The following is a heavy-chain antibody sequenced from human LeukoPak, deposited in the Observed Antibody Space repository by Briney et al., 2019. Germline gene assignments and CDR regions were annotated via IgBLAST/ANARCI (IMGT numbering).Heavy chain of an antibody. V-gene: IGHV4-61*05. CDR1: SGSISTSNYY. CDR2: IYYSGIT. D-gene: IGHD2-15*01. Sequence: PSETLSLTCTVSSGSISTSNYYWGWVRQPPGKALEWIGYIYYSGITNYNPSLKSRVTISVDTSKNQFSLKLSSVTAADTAVYYCARGYCSGGSCYSYYYYNYMDVWGKGTTVTVSS. J-gene: IGHJ6*03. CDR3: ARGYCSGGSCYSYYYYNYMDV.